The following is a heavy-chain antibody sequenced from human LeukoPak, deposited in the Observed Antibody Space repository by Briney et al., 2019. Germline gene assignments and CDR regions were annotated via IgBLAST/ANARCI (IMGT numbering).Heavy chain of an antibody. J-gene: IGHJ5*02. V-gene: IGHV4-38-2*01. D-gene: IGHD3-10*01. CDR2: IYHSGST. Sequence: PSETLSLTCAVSGYSISSGYYWGWIRQPPGKGPEWIGSIYHSGSTYYNPSLKSRVTISVDTSKNQFSLKLSSVTAADTAVYYCARHRPITMVRGAYNWFDPWGQGTLVTVSS. CDR1: GYSISSGYY. CDR3: ARHRPITMVRGAYNWFDP.